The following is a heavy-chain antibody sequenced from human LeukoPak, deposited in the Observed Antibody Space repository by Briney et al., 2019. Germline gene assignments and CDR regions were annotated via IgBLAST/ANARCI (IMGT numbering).Heavy chain of an antibody. J-gene: IGHJ4*02. CDR3: AKGGGDYYGFDY. CDR2: ISYDGSNK. V-gene: IGHV3-30*18. D-gene: IGHD3-10*01. CDR1: GFTFSSYG. Sequence: PGGSLRLSCAASGFTFSSYGMHWVRQAPGKGLEWVAVISYDGSNKYYADPVKGRFTISRDSSKNTLYLQMNSLRAEDTAVYYCAKGGGDYYGFDYWGQGTLVTVSS.